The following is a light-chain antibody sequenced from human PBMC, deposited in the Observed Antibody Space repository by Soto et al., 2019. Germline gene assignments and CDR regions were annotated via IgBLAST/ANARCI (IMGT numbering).Light chain of an antibody. CDR1: SSDVGGYNY. V-gene: IGLV2-14*01. J-gene: IGLJ1*01. CDR2: DVS. Sequence: QSALTQPASVSGSPGQSITISCTGTSSDVGGYNYVSWYQQHPGKAPKLMIYDVSNRPSGVSSRFSGSKSGNTASLTISGLQAEYEADYYCSSYTSRSTLYVFGTGTKVTVL. CDR3: SSYTSRSTLYV.